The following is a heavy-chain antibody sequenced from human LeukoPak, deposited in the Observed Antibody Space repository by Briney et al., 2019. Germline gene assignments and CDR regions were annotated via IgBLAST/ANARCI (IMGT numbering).Heavy chain of an antibody. J-gene: IGHJ6*04. D-gene: IGHD6-19*01. CDR2: IIVVGSNT. Sequence: PGGSLRLSCAASGFTFSSYAMRSVRQAPGKGPEWVAVIIVVGSNTYYADSVKGRFTISRDNSKNTLYLQMNSLRAEDTAVYYCARPEGWLADYYYYGMDVWGKGTTVTVSS. CDR1: GFTFSSYA. CDR3: ARPEGWLADYYYYGMDV. V-gene: IGHV3-30*04.